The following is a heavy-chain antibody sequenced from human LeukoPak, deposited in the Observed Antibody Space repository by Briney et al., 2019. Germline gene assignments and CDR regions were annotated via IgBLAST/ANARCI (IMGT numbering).Heavy chain of an antibody. Sequence: GGSLRLSCAASGFTFSSYEMNWVRQAPGKGLEWISYIGSSGITIYYAGSVKGRFTISRDNAKNSLYLQMNSLRAEDTAVYYCARETTYGGSRFDHWGQGTLVTVSS. CDR3: ARETTYGGSRFDH. D-gene: IGHD4-23*01. CDR2: IGSSGITI. J-gene: IGHJ5*02. V-gene: IGHV3-48*03. CDR1: GFTFSSYE.